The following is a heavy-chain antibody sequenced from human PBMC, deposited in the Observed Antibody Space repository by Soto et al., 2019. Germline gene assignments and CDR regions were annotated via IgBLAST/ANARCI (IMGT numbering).Heavy chain of an antibody. CDR3: AVIPYLMVYESVDY. J-gene: IGHJ4*01. CDR1: GSTLSSYA. D-gene: IGHD3-16*02. CDR2: ISGGGDSR. Sequence: GGCLRLSCAASGSTLSSYAMSWVRQAPGKGLEWVSGISGGGDSRYFADFVRGRFTISKDNSKNTLYLQMNSLRAEDTAVYYCAVIPYLMVYESVDYWGHGTLVTVSS. V-gene: IGHV3-23*01.